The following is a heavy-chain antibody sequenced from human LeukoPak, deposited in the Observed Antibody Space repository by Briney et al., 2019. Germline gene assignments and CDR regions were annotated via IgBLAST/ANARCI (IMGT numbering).Heavy chain of an antibody. J-gene: IGHJ4*02. CDR2: ISAYNGNT. V-gene: IGHV1-18*01. CDR1: GYTFTSYG. CDR3: AASGWSKPYYFDY. D-gene: IGHD6-19*01. Sequence: ASVKVSWKASGYTFTSYGFNWVRQAPGQGLEWMGWISAYNGNTYYIQRLQGRVTMTTDPSTSTAYMELRSLRSDDTAVYFCAASGWSKPYYFDYWGQGTPVTVSS.